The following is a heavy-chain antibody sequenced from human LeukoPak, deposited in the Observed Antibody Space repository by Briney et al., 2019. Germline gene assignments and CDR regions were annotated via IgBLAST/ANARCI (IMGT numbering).Heavy chain of an antibody. J-gene: IGHJ4*02. CDR3: ARDKWYGSGSSDY. CDR1: GGSISSSSYY. V-gene: IGHV4-39*07. Sequence: SETLSLTCTVSGGSISSSSYYWGWIRQPPGKGLEWIGGIYYSGSTYYNPSLKSRVTISVDTSKNQFSLKLSSVTAADTAVYYCARDKWYGSGSSDYWGQGTLVTVSS. D-gene: IGHD3-10*01. CDR2: IYYSGST.